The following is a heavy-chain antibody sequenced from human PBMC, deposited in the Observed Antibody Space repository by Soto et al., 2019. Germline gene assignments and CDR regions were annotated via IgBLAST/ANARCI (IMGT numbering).Heavy chain of an antibody. CDR2: INHSGST. CDR1: GGSFSGYY. V-gene: IGHV4-34*01. J-gene: IGHJ5*02. Sequence: SETLSLTCAVYGGSFSGYYWSWIRQPPGKGLEWIGEINHSGSTNYNPSLKSRVTISVDTSKNQFSLKLSSVTAADTAVYYCARGKSLRYFDWLLWDNWFDPWGQGTLVTVSS. D-gene: IGHD3-9*01. CDR3: ARGKSLRYFDWLLWDNWFDP.